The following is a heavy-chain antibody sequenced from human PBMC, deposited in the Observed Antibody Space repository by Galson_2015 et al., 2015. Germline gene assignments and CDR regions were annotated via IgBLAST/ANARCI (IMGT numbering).Heavy chain of an antibody. CDR3: AREKNWGPYYYDSSGYYPYGFDP. CDR1: GGSFSGYY. CDR2: INHSGST. J-gene: IGHJ5*02. D-gene: IGHD3-22*01. Sequence: SETLSLTCAVYGGSFSGYYWSWIRQPPGKGLEWIGEINHSGSTNYNPSLKSRVTISVDTSKNQFSLKLSSVTAADTAVYYCAREKNWGPYYYDSSGYYPYGFDPWGQGTLVTVSS. V-gene: IGHV4-34*01.